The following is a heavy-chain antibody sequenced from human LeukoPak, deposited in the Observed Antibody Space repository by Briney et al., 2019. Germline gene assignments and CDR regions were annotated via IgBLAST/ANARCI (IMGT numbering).Heavy chain of an antibody. V-gene: IGHV4-39*01. CDR2: IYYSGST. J-gene: IGHJ4*02. CDR3: ARQVVAVSGFGYFDY. D-gene: IGHD6-19*01. CDR1: GVSHRRSSYY. Sequence: SETLSLTCTLSGVSHRRSSYYWPWIRQPPGKGLEWIGSIYYSGSTYYNASLKSRGTISVDTSKNQFSLKLNSVTAADTAVYFCARQVVAVSGFGYFDYWGQGTLVTVSS.